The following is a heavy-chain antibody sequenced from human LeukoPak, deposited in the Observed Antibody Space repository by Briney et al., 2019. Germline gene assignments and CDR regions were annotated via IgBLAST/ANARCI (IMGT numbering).Heavy chain of an antibody. J-gene: IGHJ4*02. Sequence: SETLSLTCTVSGGSISSSSYYWGWIRQPPGKGLEWIGSIYYSGSTYYNPSLKSRATISVDTSKNQFSLKLSSVTAADTAVYYCAGFVYSGSSDYWGQGTLVTVSS. CDR2: IYYSGST. D-gene: IGHD1-26*01. CDR3: AGFVYSGSSDY. V-gene: IGHV4-39*01. CDR1: GGSISSSSYY.